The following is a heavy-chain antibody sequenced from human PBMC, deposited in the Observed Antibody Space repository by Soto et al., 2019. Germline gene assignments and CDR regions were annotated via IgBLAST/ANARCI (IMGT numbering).Heavy chain of an antibody. J-gene: IGHJ4*02. Sequence: ASVKVSCKASGYTFTSYDINWVRQATGQGLEWMGWMNPNSGNTGYAQKFQGRVTRTRNTSISTDYMELSSLRSEDTAVYYCARNIAAAGQEGYWGQGTLVTVSS. CDR1: GYTFTSYD. D-gene: IGHD6-13*01. V-gene: IGHV1-8*01. CDR2: MNPNSGNT. CDR3: ARNIAAAGQEGY.